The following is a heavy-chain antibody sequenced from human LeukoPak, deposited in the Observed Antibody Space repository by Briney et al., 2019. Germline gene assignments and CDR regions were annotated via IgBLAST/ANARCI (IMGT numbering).Heavy chain of an antibody. CDR3: AKFSDYDSSGYAFDY. Sequence: GSLRLSCAASGFTFSSYGMHWVRQAPGKGLEWVAFIRYDGSNKYYADSVKGRFTISRDNSKNTLYLQMNSLRAEDTAVYYCAKFSDYDSSGYAFDYWGQGTLVTASS. CDR1: GFTFSSYG. V-gene: IGHV3-30*02. CDR2: IRYDGSNK. D-gene: IGHD3-22*01. J-gene: IGHJ4*02.